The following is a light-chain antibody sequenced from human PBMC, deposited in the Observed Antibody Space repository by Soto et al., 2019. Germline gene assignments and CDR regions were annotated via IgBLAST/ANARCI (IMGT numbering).Light chain of an antibody. CDR3: QQDNSYSWT. CDR1: QSISSW. CDR2: DAS. Sequence: DIQRTQSPSTLSASVGDRVTITCRASQSISSWLAWYQQKPGKAPKLLIYDASSLESGVPSKFSGCGSGTEFTLTISSLQPDDFATYYCQQDNSYSWTFGQGTKV. V-gene: IGKV1-5*01. J-gene: IGKJ1*01.